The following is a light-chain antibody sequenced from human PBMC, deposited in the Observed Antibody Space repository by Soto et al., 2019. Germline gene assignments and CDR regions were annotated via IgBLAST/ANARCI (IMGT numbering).Light chain of an antibody. J-gene: IGKJ4*01. CDR3: QPYNR. Sequence: DIQMTQSPSTLSASVGDRVTITCRASQSISSWLAWYQQKPGKAPKLLIYDASSLESGVPSRFSGSGSGTEFTLTISSLQPDDFATYYCQPYNRFGGGTKVEIK. CDR2: DAS. CDR1: QSISSW. V-gene: IGKV1-5*01.